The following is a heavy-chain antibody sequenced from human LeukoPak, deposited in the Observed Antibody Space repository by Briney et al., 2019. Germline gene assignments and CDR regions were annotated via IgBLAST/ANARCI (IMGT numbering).Heavy chain of an antibody. Sequence: PPETLSLTCTVSGGSLSSYYGSWIRQPPGKGLERIGYIYYSGSTNYNPSLTSRVTISVEECKNKCSRKLGDVSGEDTAGCYCARHRGYSSGWYGGPDAFDIWGQGTMVTVSS. CDR2: IYYSGST. V-gene: IGHV4-59*01. D-gene: IGHD6-19*01. J-gene: IGHJ3*02. CDR3: ARHRGYSSGWYGGPDAFDI. CDR1: GGSLSSYY.